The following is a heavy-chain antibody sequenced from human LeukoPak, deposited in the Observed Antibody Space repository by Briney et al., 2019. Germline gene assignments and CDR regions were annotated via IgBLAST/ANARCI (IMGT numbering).Heavy chain of an antibody. CDR1: GYTFTNYG. V-gene: IGHV1-18*01. J-gene: IGHJ4*02. CDR2: INTYNGNT. Sequence: ASVKVSCKASGYTFTNYGITWVRQAPGQGLEWMGWINTYNGNTNYVQNLQGRVTMTTDTSTSTAYMELRSLRSDDTAVYYCARNSHGYSSAWLPFNFDYWGQGTLVTVSS. CDR3: ARNSHGYSSAWLPFNFDY. D-gene: IGHD6-19*01.